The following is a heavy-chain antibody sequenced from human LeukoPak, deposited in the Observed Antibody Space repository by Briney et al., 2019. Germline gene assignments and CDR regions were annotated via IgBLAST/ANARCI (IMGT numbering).Heavy chain of an antibody. D-gene: IGHD2-15*01. CDR3: ARQPQDIVVVVVAPPFYFDH. CDR2: IYYSGST. Sequence: SETLSLTCTVSGGSISSSSYFCGWIRQPPGKGLEWIGSIYYSGSTYYNPSLKSRVTISVDTSKNQFSLKLNSVTAADTAVYYCARQPQDIVVVVVAPPFYFDHWGRGTLVTVSS. V-gene: IGHV4-39*01. J-gene: IGHJ4*02. CDR1: GGSISSSSYF.